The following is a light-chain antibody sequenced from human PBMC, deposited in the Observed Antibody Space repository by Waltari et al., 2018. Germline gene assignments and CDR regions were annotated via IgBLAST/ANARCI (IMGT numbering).Light chain of an antibody. CDR1: QSVSSN. CDR3: QQYNNWLLFT. V-gene: IGKV3-15*01. Sequence: EIVMTQSPATLSVSPGERATLSCRASQSVSSNLAWYQQKPGQAPRLLIYGASTRAPGIPARFSGSGSGTEFTLTISSMQSEDFAVYYCQQYNNWLLFTFGPGTKVDIK. CDR2: GAS. J-gene: IGKJ3*01.